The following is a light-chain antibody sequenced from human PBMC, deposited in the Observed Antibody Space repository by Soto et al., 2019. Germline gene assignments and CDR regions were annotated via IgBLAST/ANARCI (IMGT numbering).Light chain of an antibody. CDR2: GNI. Sequence: QAVLTQPPSVSGAPGQRVTISCTGSSSNIGAGYDVHWYQHLPGTAPKLLIYGNINRPSGVSDRFSGSKSGTSASLAITGLQAEDEADYYCQSHDSSLSAKVFGGGTKLTVL. CDR3: QSHDSSLSAKV. J-gene: IGLJ2*01. CDR1: SSNIGAGYD. V-gene: IGLV1-40*01.